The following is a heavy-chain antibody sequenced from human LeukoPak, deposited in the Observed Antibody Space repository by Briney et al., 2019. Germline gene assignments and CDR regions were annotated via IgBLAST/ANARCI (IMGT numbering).Heavy chain of an antibody. Sequence: GGSLRLSCAASGFTFSSYSMNWVRQAPGKGLEWVAVISYDGSNKYHADSVKGRFTISRDNSKNTLYLQMNSLRAEDTAVYYCAKSPRYYYDSSGYYFDYWGQGTLVTVSS. J-gene: IGHJ4*02. D-gene: IGHD3-22*01. CDR2: ISYDGSNK. V-gene: IGHV3-30*18. CDR3: AKSPRYYYDSSGYYFDY. CDR1: GFTFSSYS.